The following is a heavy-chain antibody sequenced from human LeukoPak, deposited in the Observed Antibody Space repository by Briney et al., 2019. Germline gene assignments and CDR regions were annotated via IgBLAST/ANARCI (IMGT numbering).Heavy chain of an antibody. CDR2: IIPIFGTA. D-gene: IGHD6-13*01. V-gene: IGHV1-69*13. J-gene: IGHJ4*02. Sequence: SVKVSCKASGGTFSSYAISWVRQAPGQGLEWMGGIIPIFGTANYAQKFQGRVTITADESTSTAYMELSSLRSEDTAVYYCAILEYSSSWDDYWGQGTLVTVSS. CDR1: GGTFSSYA. CDR3: AILEYSSSWDDY.